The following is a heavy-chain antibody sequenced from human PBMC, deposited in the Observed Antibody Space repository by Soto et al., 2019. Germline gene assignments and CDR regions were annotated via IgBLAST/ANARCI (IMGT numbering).Heavy chain of an antibody. J-gene: IGHJ6*03. CDR1: GFTFSSYA. Sequence: GGSLRLSCAASGFTFSSYAMSWVRQAPGKGLEWVSAISGSGGSTYYADSVKGRFTISRDNSKNTLYLQMNSLRAEDTAVYYCAKHSAVTYYYYYYMDVWGKGTTVTVSS. V-gene: IGHV3-23*01. CDR3: AKHSAVTYYYYYYMDV. D-gene: IGHD4-17*01. CDR2: ISGSGGST.